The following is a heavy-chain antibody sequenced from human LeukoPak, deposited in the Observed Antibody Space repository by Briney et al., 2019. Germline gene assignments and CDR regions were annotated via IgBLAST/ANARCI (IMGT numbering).Heavy chain of an antibody. CDR2: IYYSGST. J-gene: IGHJ5*02. CDR3: ARDSDIAVAGTGWFDP. Sequence: PSETLSLTCTVSGGSISSSSYYWGWIRQPPGKGLEWIGYIYYSGSTNYNPSLKSRVTISVDTSKNQFSLKLSSVTAADTAVYYCARDSDIAVAGTGWFDPWGQGTLVTVSS. CDR1: GGSISSSSYY. D-gene: IGHD6-19*01. V-gene: IGHV4-61*01.